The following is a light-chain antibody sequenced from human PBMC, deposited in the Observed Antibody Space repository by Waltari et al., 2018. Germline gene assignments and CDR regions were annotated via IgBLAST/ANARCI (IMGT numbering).Light chain of an antibody. J-gene: IGKJ1*01. V-gene: IGKV3-20*01. Sequence: SCRASQSVSRWLAWYQQKPGQPPRLLIYGASSRATCIPDRFSGSGSGTDFSLTISRLEPEDFAVYYCQKYGTLPATFGQGTRVEVK. CDR1: QSVSRW. CDR2: GAS. CDR3: QKYGTLPAT.